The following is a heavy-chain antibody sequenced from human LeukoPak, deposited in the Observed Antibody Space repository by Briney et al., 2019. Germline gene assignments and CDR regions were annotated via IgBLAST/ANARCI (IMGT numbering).Heavy chain of an antibody. D-gene: IGHD3-22*01. CDR2: IYYSGST. CDR3: ARDLYYDRRGAFDI. CDR1: GGSISSSSYY. J-gene: IGHJ3*02. Sequence: SSETLSLTCTVSGGSISSSSYYWGWIRQPPGKGLEWIGSIYYSGSTYYNPSLKSRVTISVDTSKNQFSLKLSSVTAADTAVYYCARDLYYDRRGAFDIWGQGTMVTVSS. V-gene: IGHV4-39*07.